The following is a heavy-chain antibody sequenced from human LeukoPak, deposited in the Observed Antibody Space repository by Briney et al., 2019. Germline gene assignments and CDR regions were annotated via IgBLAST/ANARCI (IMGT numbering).Heavy chain of an antibody. CDR2: ISGSGGST. CDR3: ARAYGGYEGYFDY. D-gene: IGHD5-12*01. J-gene: IGHJ4*02. Sequence: GGSLRLSCAASGFTFSSYAMSWVRQAPGKGLEWVSAISGSGGSTYYADSVKGRFTISRDNSKNTLYLQMNSLRAEDTAVYYCARAYGGYEGYFDYWGQGTLVTVSS. V-gene: IGHV3-23*01. CDR1: GFTFSSYA.